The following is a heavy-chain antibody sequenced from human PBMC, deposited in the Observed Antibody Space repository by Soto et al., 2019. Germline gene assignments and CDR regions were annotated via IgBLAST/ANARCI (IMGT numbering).Heavy chain of an antibody. CDR3: ARPGYSNYGPGVDV. V-gene: IGHV3-74*01. CDR2: IDSDGSTT. Sequence: EVQLVESGGGLVQPGGSLRLSCAASGFTFSVYWMHWVRQAPGKGLVWVSRIDSDGSTTSYADSVKGRFTNSRDNAKSTLYLQMDSLRAENTAVYYCARPGYSNYGPGVDVWGEGTTVTVSS. CDR1: GFTFSVYW. D-gene: IGHD4-4*01. J-gene: IGHJ6*04.